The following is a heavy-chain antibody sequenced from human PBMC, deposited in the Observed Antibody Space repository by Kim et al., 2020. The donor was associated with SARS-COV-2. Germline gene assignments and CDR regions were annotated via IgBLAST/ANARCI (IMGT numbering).Heavy chain of an antibody. J-gene: IGHJ4*02. CDR1: GYSISSGYY. CDR3: ARLGMGELGYYFDY. CDR2: IYHSGST. Sequence: SETLSLTCTVSGYSISSGYYWGWIRQPPGKGLEWIGSIYHSGSTYYNPSLKSRVTISVDTSKNQFSLKLSSVTAAYTAVYYCARLGMGELGYYFDYWGQGTLVTVSS. D-gene: IGHD3-16*01. V-gene: IGHV4-38-2*02.